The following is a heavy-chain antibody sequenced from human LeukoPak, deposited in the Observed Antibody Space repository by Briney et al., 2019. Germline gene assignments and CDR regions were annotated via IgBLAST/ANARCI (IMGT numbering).Heavy chain of an antibody. CDR1: GGSFSGYY. CDR3: ARGPYYYGSGSYYKN. D-gene: IGHD3-10*01. CDR2: INHSGST. J-gene: IGHJ4*02. V-gene: IGHV4-34*01. Sequence: PSETLPLTCAVYGGSFSGYYWSWIRQPPGKGLEWIGEINHSGSTNYNPSLKSRVTISVDTSKNQFSLKLSSVTAADTAVYYCARGPYYYGSGSYYKNWGQGTLVTVSS.